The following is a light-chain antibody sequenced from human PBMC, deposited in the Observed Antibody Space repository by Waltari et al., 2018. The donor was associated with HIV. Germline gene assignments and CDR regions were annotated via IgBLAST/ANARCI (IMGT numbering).Light chain of an antibody. Sequence: EIVLTQSPRTLSLSPGDGGTIFCRASQAIDSSHLAWYQHKVGQSPMLLIYGGSVRATDVPDRFSGSVSGTAFTLTIARVEPEDFAVYYCQQFDMLPETYGQGTKVE. CDR3: QQFDMLPET. CDR2: GGS. V-gene: IGKV3-20*01. CDR1: QAIDSSH. J-gene: IGKJ1*01.